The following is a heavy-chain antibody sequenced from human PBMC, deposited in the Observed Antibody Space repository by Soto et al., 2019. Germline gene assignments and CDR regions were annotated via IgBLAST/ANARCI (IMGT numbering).Heavy chain of an antibody. CDR1: GFTFSNYV. J-gene: IGHJ3*02. CDR3: ARRARTAITNGGAFDI. V-gene: IGHV3-23*01. CDR2: ISYSADKT. D-gene: IGHD1-7*01. Sequence: GGSLRLSCAASGFTFSNYVMNWVRQAPGKGLEWVSTISYSADKTFYADSVKGRFTISRDNSRDTLFLQMNSLRADDAAVYYCARRARTAITNGGAFDIWRQGTMV.